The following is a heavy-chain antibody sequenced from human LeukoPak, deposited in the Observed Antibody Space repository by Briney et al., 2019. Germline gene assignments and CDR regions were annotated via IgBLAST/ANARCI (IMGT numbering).Heavy chain of an antibody. D-gene: IGHD2-2*01. Sequence: GGSLRLSCAASGFTFSSYGMYWVRQAPGKGLEWVAVIWYNGSNKYYADSVKGRFTISRDNSKNTLYLQMDSLRAEDTAECYCARDLYCSSTSCRARGFDYWGQGTLVTVSS. CDR1: GFTFSSYG. V-gene: IGHV3-33*01. CDR2: IWYNGSNK. J-gene: IGHJ4*02. CDR3: ARDLYCSSTSCRARGFDY.